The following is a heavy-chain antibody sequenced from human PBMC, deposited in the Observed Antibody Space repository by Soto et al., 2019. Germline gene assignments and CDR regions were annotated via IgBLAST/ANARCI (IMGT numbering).Heavy chain of an antibody. V-gene: IGHV1-46*01. D-gene: IGHD6-13*01. CDR3: ARGAAAAGYYYYYGMDV. J-gene: IGHJ6*02. Sequence: ASVKVSCKASGYTFTSYYMHWVRQAPGQGLEWMGIINPSGGSTSYARKFQGRVTMTRDTSTSTVYMELSSLRSEDTAVYYCARGAAAAGYYYYYGMDVWGQGTTVTVSS. CDR2: INPSGGST. CDR1: GYTFTSYY.